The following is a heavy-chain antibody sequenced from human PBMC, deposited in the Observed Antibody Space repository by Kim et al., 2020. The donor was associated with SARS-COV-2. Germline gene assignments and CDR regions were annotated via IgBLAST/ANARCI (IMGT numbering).Heavy chain of an antibody. V-gene: IGHV1-18*01. CDR3: ARDRPNYYDSSGYRDY. J-gene: IGHJ4*02. CDR2: ISAYNGNT. CDR1: GYTFTSYG. D-gene: IGHD3-22*01. Sequence: ASVKVSCKASGYTFTSYGISWVRQAPGQGLEWMGWISAYNGNTNYAQKLQGRVTMTTDTSTSTAYMELRSLRSDDTAVYYCARDRPNYYDSSGYRDYWGQGTLVTVSS.